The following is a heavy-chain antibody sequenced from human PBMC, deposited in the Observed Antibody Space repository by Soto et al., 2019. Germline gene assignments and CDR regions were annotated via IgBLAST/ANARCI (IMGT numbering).Heavy chain of an antibody. V-gene: IGHV4-31*03. CDR1: GGSISSGGYY. Sequence: PSETLSLTCTVSGGSISSGGYYWSWIRQHPGKGLEWIGYIYYSGNTYYNPSLKSRVTISVDTSKNQFSLKLSSVTAADTAVYYCARDAAPVTEYCTAGDCPNWFDPWGQGTLVTVLL. J-gene: IGHJ5*02. D-gene: IGHD2-8*02. CDR2: IYYSGNT. CDR3: ARDAAPVTEYCTAGDCPNWFDP.